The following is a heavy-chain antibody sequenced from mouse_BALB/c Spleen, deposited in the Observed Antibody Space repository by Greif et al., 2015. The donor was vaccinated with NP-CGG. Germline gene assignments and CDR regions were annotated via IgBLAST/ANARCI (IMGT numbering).Heavy chain of an antibody. J-gene: IGHJ3*01. D-gene: IGHD1-1*01. V-gene: IGHV1-9*01. Sequence: VKLVESGAELMKPGASVKISCKATGYTFSSYWIEWVKQRPGHGLEWIGEILPGSGSTNYNEKFKGKATFTADTSSNTAYMQLSSLTSEDSAVYYCAREGDYYGSSEFAYWGQGTLVTVSA. CDR1: GYTFSSYW. CDR3: AREGDYYGSSEFAY. CDR2: ILPGSGST.